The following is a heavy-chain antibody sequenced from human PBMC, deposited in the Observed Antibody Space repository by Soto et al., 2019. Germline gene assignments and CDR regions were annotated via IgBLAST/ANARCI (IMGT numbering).Heavy chain of an antibody. Sequence: QVQLQQWGAGLLKPSETLSLTCAVYGGSFSGYYWSWIRQPPGKGLEWFGEINHSGSTNYNPSLKSRVTISVDTSKNQFSLKLSSVTAADTAVYYCARGGHGSWWTKPIFQHWGQGTLVTVSS. D-gene: IGHD6-13*01. J-gene: IGHJ1*01. CDR3: ARGGHGSWWTKPIFQH. CDR2: INHSGST. V-gene: IGHV4-34*01. CDR1: GGSFSGYY.